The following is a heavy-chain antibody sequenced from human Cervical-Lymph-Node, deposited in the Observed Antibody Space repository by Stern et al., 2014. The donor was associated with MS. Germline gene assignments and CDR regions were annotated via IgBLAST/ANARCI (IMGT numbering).Heavy chain of an antibody. Sequence: MQLVESGGGVVQPGRSLRLSCAASGFTFSTSGMHWVRQAPDKGLDWVAVISYDGSNKNYGDSVKGRFTISRDNSKNTVYLQMNSLRAEDTAVYYCANAAALSCRSPSCYKAFEYWGQGILVTVSS. CDR3: ANAAALSCRSPSCYKAFEY. J-gene: IGHJ4*02. V-gene: IGHV3-30*18. CDR1: GFTFSTSG. CDR2: ISYDGSNK. D-gene: IGHD2-2*02.